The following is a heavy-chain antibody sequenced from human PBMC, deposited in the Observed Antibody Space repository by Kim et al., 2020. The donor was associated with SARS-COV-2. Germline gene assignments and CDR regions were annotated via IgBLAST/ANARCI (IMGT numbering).Heavy chain of an antibody. V-gene: IGHV4-39*01. Sequence: SETLSLTCTVSGGSISSSSYYWGWIRQPPGKGLEWIGSIYYSGSTYYNPSLKTRVTISVDTSKNQFSLKLSSVTAADTAVYYCASFVVVVAATIDYWYFDLWGRGTLVTVSS. CDR2: IYYSGST. CDR3: ASFVVVVAATIDYWYFDL. CDR1: GGSISSSSYY. D-gene: IGHD2-15*01. J-gene: IGHJ2*01.